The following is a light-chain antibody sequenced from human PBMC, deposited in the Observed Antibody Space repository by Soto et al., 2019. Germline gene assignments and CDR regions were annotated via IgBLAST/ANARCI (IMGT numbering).Light chain of an antibody. CDR3: TSHAGSNNYV. CDR2: EVS. Sequence: QSALTQPASVSGSPGQSITISCTGTSSDVGGYNYVSWYQQHPGKAPKLIISEVSKRPSGVPDRFSGSKSGNTASLTASGLQAEDDADYYCTSHAGSNNYVFGTGTKVTLL. V-gene: IGLV2-8*01. J-gene: IGLJ1*01. CDR1: SSDVGGYNY.